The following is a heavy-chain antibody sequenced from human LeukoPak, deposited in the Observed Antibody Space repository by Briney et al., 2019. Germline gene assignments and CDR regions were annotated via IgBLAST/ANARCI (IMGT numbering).Heavy chain of an antibody. CDR2: ISAYNGNT. V-gene: IGHV1-18*01. J-gene: IGHJ5*02. CDR1: GYTFTSYG. CDR3: AVVVPAAIKVSWFDP. D-gene: IGHD2-2*01. Sequence: ASVKVSCKASGYTFTSYGISWVRQAPGQGLEWMGWISAYNGNTNYAQKLQGRVTMTTDTSTSTAYMELRSLRSDDTAVYYCAVVVPAAIKVSWFDPWGQGTLVTVSS.